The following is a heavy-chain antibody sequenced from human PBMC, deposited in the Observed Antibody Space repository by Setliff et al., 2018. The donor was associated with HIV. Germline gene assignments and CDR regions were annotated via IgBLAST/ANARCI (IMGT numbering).Heavy chain of an antibody. CDR1: GYTFTSYA. CDR3: ARGGAREYQLLYNYFDP. V-gene: IGHV1-3*01. D-gene: IGHD2-2*01. Sequence: ASVKVSCKASGYTFTSYAMHWVRQAPGQRLEWMGWINAGNGNTKYSQKFQGRVTITADTTASTAYMVLSSLTPEDTAVYYCARGGAREYQLLYNYFDPWGQGTLVTVSS. J-gene: IGHJ5*02. CDR2: INAGNGNT.